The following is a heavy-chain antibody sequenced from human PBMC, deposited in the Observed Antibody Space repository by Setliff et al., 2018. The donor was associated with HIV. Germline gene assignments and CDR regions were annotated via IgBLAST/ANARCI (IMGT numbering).Heavy chain of an antibody. V-gene: IGHV1-69*13. CDR3: ARSGSGWPHYQYHHTDV. D-gene: IGHD6-19*01. CDR2: IIPIFGKV. J-gene: IGHJ6*03. CDR1: GGTFSSFA. Sequence: VASVKVSCKASGGTFSSFAFSWIRQAPGQGLEWMGGIIPIFGKVEYAQRFQDRVKITADESTTTAYMELSSLRSEDTAIYYCARSGSGWPHYQYHHTDVWGKGTTVTVS.